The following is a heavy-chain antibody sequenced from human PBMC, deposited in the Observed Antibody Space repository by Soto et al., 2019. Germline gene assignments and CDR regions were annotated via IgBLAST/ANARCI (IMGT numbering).Heavy chain of an antibody. CDR1: GGTFSSYT. V-gene: IGHV1-69*04. CDR2: IIPILGIA. CDR3: ARDLGTVAAAGTAAFDI. Sequence: SVKVSCKASGGTFSSYTISWVRQAPGQGLEWMGRIIPILGIANYAQKFQGRVTITADESTSTAYMELSSLRSEDTAVYYCARDLGTVAAAGTAAFDIWGQGTMVTVSS. J-gene: IGHJ3*02. D-gene: IGHD6-13*01.